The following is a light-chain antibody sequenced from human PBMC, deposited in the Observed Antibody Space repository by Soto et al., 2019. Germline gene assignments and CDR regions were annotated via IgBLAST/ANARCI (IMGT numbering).Light chain of an antibody. J-gene: IGKJ1*01. CDR3: QQYGSSPRT. V-gene: IGKV3-20*01. CDR1: QTVRNNY. Sequence: EFVLTQSAGTLSLSPGERATLSWRASQTVRNNYLAWYQQKTGQAPRLLIYDASSRATGIPDRFSGSRYGTDFNLTISRLEPEDFAVYYCQQYGSSPRTFGQGTKVDIK. CDR2: DAS.